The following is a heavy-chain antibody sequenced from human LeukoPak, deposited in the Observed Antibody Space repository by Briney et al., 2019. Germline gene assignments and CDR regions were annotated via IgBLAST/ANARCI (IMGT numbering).Heavy chain of an antibody. V-gene: IGHV3-7*01. CDR1: GFTFSNYW. Sequence: GGSLGLSCAASGFTFSNYWMSWVRQAPGKGLEWVANIKQDGSEKYYVDSVKGRFTISRDSAKSSLYLQMNSLRAEDTAIYYCARGGAPGFYFDYWGQGILVTVSS. CDR3: ARGGAPGFYFDY. CDR2: IKQDGSEK. J-gene: IGHJ4*02. D-gene: IGHD3-10*01.